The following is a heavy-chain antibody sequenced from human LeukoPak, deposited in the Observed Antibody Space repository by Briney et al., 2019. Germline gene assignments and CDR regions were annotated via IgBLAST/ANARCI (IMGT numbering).Heavy chain of an antibody. CDR1: GYTFTSYG. J-gene: IGHJ6*02. D-gene: IGHD2-15*01. Sequence: GASVKVSCKASGYTFTSYGISWVRQAPGQGLEWMGWFSASNGNTNYAQKLQGRVTMTTDTSTSTAYMELRSLRSDDTAVYYCASNGVVVVAATPGYYYYGMDVWGQGTTVTASS. CDR3: ASNGVVVVAATPGYYYYGMDV. V-gene: IGHV1-18*01. CDR2: FSASNGNT.